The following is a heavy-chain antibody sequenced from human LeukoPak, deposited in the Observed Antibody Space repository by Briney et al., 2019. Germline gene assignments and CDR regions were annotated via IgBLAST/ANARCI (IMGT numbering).Heavy chain of an antibody. CDR3: AKDMDYDDVSGYYWGFDY. Sequence: GGSLRLSCAAYGFTFNNYDIHWVRQAPGKGLEWVAFIRYDGNKKYNTDSVKGRFTISRDNSKNTLYLQMNSLRAEDTAVYYCAKDMDYDDVSGYYWGFDYWGQGTLVTVSS. J-gene: IGHJ4*02. CDR2: IRYDGNKK. D-gene: IGHD3-22*01. CDR1: GFTFNNYD. V-gene: IGHV3-30*02.